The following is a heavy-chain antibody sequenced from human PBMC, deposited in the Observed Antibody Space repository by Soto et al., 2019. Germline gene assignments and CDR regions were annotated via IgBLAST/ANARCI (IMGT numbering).Heavy chain of an antibody. Sequence: QVQLQQWGAGLLKPSETLSLTCAVYGGSFSGYYWSWIRQPPGKGLEWIGEINHSGSTNYNPSLKSRVTISVDTSKNQFSLKLSSVPAADTAVYYCASRPGYCSGGSCYPSSTTYYFDYWGQGTLVTVSS. D-gene: IGHD2-15*01. CDR1: GGSFSGYY. J-gene: IGHJ4*02. V-gene: IGHV4-34*01. CDR2: INHSGST. CDR3: ASRPGYCSGGSCYPSSTTYYFDY.